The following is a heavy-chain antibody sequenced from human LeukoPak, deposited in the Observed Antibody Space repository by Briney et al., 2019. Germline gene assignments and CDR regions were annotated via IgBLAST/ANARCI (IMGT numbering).Heavy chain of an antibody. CDR1: GFTFSNYW. Sequence: GGSLRLSCAVSGFTFSNYWMSWVRQAPGKGLEWVANIKEDGSEEYYVDSVKGRFIISRDNATNSLYLKMNSLRADDKAVYYCARDNVAYCGPNCPNFDYWGQGTLVTVSS. CDR3: ARDNVAYCGPNCPNFDY. J-gene: IGHJ4*02. V-gene: IGHV3-7*01. CDR2: IKEDGSEE. D-gene: IGHD2-21*01.